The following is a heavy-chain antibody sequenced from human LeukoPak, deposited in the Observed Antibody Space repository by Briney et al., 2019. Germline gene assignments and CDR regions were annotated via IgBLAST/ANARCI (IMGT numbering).Heavy chain of an antibody. CDR3: ARSETITGTTLFDY. V-gene: IGHV4-34*01. D-gene: IGHD1-20*01. J-gene: IGHJ4*02. Sequence: PSETLSLTCAVYGGSFSGYYWSWIRQPPGKGLDWIGEINHSGSTNYNPSLKSRVTISVDTSKNQFSLKLSSVTAADTAVYYCARSETITGTTLFDYWGQGTLVTVSS. CDR1: GGSFSGYY. CDR2: INHSGST.